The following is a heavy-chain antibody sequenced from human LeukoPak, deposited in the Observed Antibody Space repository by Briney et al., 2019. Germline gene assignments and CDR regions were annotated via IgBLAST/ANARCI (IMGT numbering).Heavy chain of an antibody. CDR3: AKEGGQWLVLPKNYFDY. V-gene: IGHV3-9*01. J-gene: IGHJ4*02. Sequence: PGGSLRLSCAASGFTFDDYAMHWVRQAPGKGLEWVSGISWKSGSIGYADSVKGRFTISRDNAKNSPYLQMNSLRAEDTAVYYCAKEGGQWLVLPKNYFDYWGQGTLVTVSS. CDR1: GFTFDDYA. D-gene: IGHD6-19*01. CDR2: ISWKSGSI.